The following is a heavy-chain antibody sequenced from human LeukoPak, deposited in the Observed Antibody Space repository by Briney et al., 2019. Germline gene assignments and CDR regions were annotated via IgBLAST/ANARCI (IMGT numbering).Heavy chain of an antibody. J-gene: IGHJ3*02. V-gene: IGHV3-11*01. CDR2: ISSSGST. CDR3: AKDNSPTTGDDAFDI. CDR1: GFTFSDYY. Sequence: GGSLRLSCAASGFTFSDYYMSWIRQAPGKGLEWVSYISSSGSTYYADSVKGRFTISRDNSKNTLYLQMNSLRAEDTAVYYCAKDNSPTTGDDAFDIWGQGTMVTVSS. D-gene: IGHD4-17*01.